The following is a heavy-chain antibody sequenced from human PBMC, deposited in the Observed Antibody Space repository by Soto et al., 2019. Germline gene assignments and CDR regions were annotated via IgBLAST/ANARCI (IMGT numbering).Heavy chain of an antibody. CDR1: GGSISSGGYS. V-gene: IGHV4-30-2*01. J-gene: IGHJ5*02. CDR3: ARARGGLGSITIFGVVTRASEEVWFDP. CDR2: IYHSGST. D-gene: IGHD3-3*01. Sequence: SETLSLTCAVSGGSISSGGYSWSWIRQPPGKGLEWIGYIYHSGSTYYNPSLKSRVTISVDRSKNQFSLKLSSVTAADTAVYYCARARGGLGSITIFGVVTRASEEVWFDPWGQGTLVTVSS.